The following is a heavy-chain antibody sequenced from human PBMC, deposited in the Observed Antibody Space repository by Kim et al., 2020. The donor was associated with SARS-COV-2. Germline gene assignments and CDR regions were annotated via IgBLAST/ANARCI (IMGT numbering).Heavy chain of an antibody. CDR3: ARGQGRSFDY. J-gene: IGHJ4*02. V-gene: IGHV6-1*01. D-gene: IGHD4-17*01. CDR2: YN. Sequence: YNESAVSVKTRITVNPATSKNQFSLQVNSVTPEDTAVYYCARGQGRSFDYWGQGTLVTVSS.